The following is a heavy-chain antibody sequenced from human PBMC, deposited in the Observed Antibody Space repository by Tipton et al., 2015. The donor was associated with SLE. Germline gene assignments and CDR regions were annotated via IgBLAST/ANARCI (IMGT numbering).Heavy chain of an antibody. Sequence: SLRLSCAASGFTFDDYAMHWVRQAPGKGLGWVSGISWNSGSIGYADSVKGRFTISRDNAKNSLYLQMNSLRAEDTALYYCAKAAPGYDILTGPDYWGQGTLVTVSS. CDR3: AKAAPGYDILTGPDY. CDR2: ISWNSGSI. CDR1: GFTFDDYA. V-gene: IGHV3-9*01. J-gene: IGHJ4*02. D-gene: IGHD3-9*01.